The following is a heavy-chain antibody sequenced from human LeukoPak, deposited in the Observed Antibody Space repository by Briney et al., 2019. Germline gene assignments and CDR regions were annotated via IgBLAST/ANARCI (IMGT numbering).Heavy chain of an antibody. V-gene: IGHV3-7*01. CDR2: IKLDGSEK. J-gene: IGHJ4*02. D-gene: IGHD3-10*01. CDR3: ARGHYQIEL. Sequence: GGSLRLSCAASGITFSSYGMSWVRQAPGKGLEWVATIKLDGSEKYYVDFVRGRFTICRDNVRNSLFLQMNSLRTEDTSVYYCARGHYQIELWGQGTLVTVSS. CDR1: GITFSSYG.